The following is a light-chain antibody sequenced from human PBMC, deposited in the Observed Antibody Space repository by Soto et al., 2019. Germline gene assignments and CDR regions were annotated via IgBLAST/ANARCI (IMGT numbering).Light chain of an antibody. CDR2: GAS. J-gene: IGKJ2*01. V-gene: IGKV3-20*01. Sequence: DIVLTQSPATLSLSPGERATLSCRASQSVSGNYLAWYQQRPGQPPRLLIYGASSRATGLPDRFSGSGSGTDFTLTISSLEPEDFAVYICQQYCNSPLYTFGQGTKLEIK. CDR1: QSVSGNY. CDR3: QQYCNSPLYT.